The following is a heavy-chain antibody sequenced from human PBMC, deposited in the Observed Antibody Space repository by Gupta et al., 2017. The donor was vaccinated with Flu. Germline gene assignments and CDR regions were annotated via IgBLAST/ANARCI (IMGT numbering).Heavy chain of an antibody. J-gene: IGHJ5*02. Sequence: YAISWVRQAPGQGLEWMGGIIPIFGTANYAQKFQGRVTITADESTSTAYMELSSLRSEDTAVYYCARAPRPPTLYNWFDPWGQGTLVTVSS. CDR1: YA. V-gene: IGHV1-69*01. CDR2: IIPIFGTA. CDR3: ARAPRPPTLYNWFDP.